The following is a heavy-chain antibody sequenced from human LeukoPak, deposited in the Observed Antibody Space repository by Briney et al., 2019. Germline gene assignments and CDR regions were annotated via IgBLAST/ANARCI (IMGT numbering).Heavy chain of an antibody. CDR1: GYTFTGYY. D-gene: IGHD2-2*01. V-gene: IGHV1-2*02. CDR2: INPNSGGT. Sequence: ASVKVSCKASGYTFTGYYMHWVRQAPGQGLEWMGWINPNSGGTNYAQKFQGRVTMTRDTSISTAYMELNSLRSEDTAVYYCANIPRRYCSSTSCYHYFDYWGQGTLVTVSS. CDR3: ANIPRRYCSSTSCYHYFDY. J-gene: IGHJ4*02.